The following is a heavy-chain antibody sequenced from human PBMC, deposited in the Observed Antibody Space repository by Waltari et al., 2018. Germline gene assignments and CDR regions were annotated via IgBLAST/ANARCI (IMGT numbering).Heavy chain of an antibody. V-gene: IGHV3-49*03. CDR1: GFTFGDYA. J-gene: IGHJ4*02. CDR3: TRVSSKRDYFDY. D-gene: IGHD4-4*01. Sequence: EVQLVESGGGLVQPGRSLRLSCTASGFTFGDYAMSWFRQAPGKGLEWVGFIRSKSYCWTTEYAASVKGRFTISRDDSKSIAYLQMNSLKTEDTAVYYCTRVSSKRDYFDYWGQGTLVTVSS. CDR2: IRSKSYCWTT.